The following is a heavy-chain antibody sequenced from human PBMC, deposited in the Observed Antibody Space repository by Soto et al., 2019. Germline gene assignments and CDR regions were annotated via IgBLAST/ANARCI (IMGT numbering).Heavy chain of an antibody. J-gene: IGHJ4*02. CDR1: GFTFSSYW. CDR2: INSDGSST. Sequence: GGSLRLSCAASGFTFSSYWMHWVRQAPGKGLVWVSRINSDGSSTSYADSVKGRFTISRDNAKNTLYLQMNSLRAEDTAVYYCASPAYCGGDCYSRVDYWGQGTLVTVSS. D-gene: IGHD2-21*01. V-gene: IGHV3-74*01. CDR3: ASPAYCGGDCYSRVDY.